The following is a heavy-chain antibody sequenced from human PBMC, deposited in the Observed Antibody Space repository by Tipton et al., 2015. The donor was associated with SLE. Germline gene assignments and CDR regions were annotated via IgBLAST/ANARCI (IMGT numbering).Heavy chain of an antibody. V-gene: IGHV4-31*03. CDR1: GDSITSGRYY. J-gene: IGHJ4*02. CDR3: AGGSRSPVYF. CDR2: VYYSGST. Sequence: TLSLTCIVSGDSITSGRYYWCWIRQHPGKGLEWIGYVYYSGSTYSHPSLKSRVTIAIDTSNNQFSLKVLSMTAADTAMYYCAGGSRSPVYFWGQGRLVTVSS. D-gene: IGHD1-26*01.